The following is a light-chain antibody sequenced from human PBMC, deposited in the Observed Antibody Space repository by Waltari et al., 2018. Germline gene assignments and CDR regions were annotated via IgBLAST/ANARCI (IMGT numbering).Light chain of an antibody. V-gene: IGLV1-51*01. CDR3: VAWDSRLSGRL. Sequence: QSVLTQPPSVSAAPGQKVTISCSGSSSNIGSDFVSWYQQLPGTAPTLLIYDTNKRPPGIPDRFSGSKSGTSATLGITGLQTGDEADYYCVAWDSRLSGRLFGGGTKLTVL. CDR1: SSNIGSDF. J-gene: IGLJ3*02. CDR2: DTN.